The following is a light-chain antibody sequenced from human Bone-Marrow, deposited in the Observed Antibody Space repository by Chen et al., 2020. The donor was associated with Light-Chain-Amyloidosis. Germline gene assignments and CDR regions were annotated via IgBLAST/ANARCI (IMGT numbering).Light chain of an antibody. CDR3: QQYNTYPLS. Sequence: DIQMTQSPSPLSATVGARVAITCRASHTIGNWLAWYQQKPGKAPKLMIYKASHLESGVPSRFSGSGSGTEFTLTISSLQPDDLGTYYCQQYNTYPLSFGGGSKVEIK. CDR1: HTIGNW. J-gene: IGKJ4*01. CDR2: KAS. V-gene: IGKV1-5*03.